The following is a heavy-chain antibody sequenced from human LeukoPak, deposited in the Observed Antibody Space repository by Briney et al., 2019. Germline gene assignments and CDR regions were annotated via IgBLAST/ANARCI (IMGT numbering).Heavy chain of an antibody. D-gene: IGHD6-19*01. CDR3: ARGGQWLVQDF. CDR1: GFIFTNHW. J-gene: IGHJ4*02. Sequence: GGSLRLSCAASGFIFTNHWMSWVRQAPGKGLEWVANIKQDGSEKYYVDSVKGRFTISRDNAKNSLYLQMDSLRGEDTAVYYCARGGQWLVQDFWGRGTLVTVSS. V-gene: IGHV3-7*01. CDR2: IKQDGSEK.